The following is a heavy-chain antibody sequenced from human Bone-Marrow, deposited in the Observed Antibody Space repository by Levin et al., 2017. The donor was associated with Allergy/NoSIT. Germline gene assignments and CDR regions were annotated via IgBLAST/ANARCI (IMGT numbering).Heavy chain of an antibody. CDR1: GFAFSGSS. J-gene: IGHJ4*02. Sequence: LSLTCAASGFAFSGSSIHWVRQASGKGLEWVGRIGYNAASFATIYTESMKGRFTISRDDSKDTAYLVIHSLKIEDTAVYYCAKEPPIATAVTGHYFDFWGQGTLITVSS. D-gene: IGHD6-13*01. V-gene: IGHV3-73*01. CDR2: IGYNAASFAT. CDR3: AKEPPIATAVTGHYFDF.